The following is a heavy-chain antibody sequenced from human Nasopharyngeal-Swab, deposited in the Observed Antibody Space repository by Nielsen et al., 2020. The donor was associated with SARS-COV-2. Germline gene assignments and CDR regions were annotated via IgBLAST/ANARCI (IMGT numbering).Heavy chain of an antibody. D-gene: IGHD6-13*01. CDR2: IGNSGANT. CDR3: AKGLRSSSWYEDY. V-gene: IGHV3-23*01. J-gene: IGHJ4*02. Sequence: VRQAPGKGLEWVSSIGNSGANTCYADSVKGRFTISRDNSKNTLYLQMNSLRAEDTAVYYCAKGLRSSSWYEDYWGQGTQVTVSS.